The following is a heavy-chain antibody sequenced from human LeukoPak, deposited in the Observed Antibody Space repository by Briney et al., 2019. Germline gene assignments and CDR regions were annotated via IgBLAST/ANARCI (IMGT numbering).Heavy chain of an antibody. CDR1: GGSINSYY. V-gene: IGHV4-59*08. CDR2: IYYSGST. D-gene: IGHD2-15*01. CDR3: VRHLSAGRPAFDI. J-gene: IGHJ3*02. Sequence: PSETLSLTCTVSGGSINSYYWSWMRQPPGKGLEWIGYIYYSGSTNYNPSLKSRVTISVDTSNNKFSLKLTSLTAADTAVYYCVRHLSAGRPAFDIWGQGTMVTVSS.